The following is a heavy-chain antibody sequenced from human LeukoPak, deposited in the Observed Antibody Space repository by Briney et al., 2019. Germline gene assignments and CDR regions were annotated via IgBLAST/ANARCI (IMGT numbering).Heavy chain of an antibody. D-gene: IGHD3-10*01. CDR1: GFTFSSYA. V-gene: IGHV3-23*01. CDR2: MLGSGDTT. Sequence: GGSLRLSCAASGFTFSSYAMNWVRQAPGKGRECVPIMLGSGDTTYYADSVKGRFTVSRDNSKNTLYLQMNSLRPEDTAIYYCAKRNTMVRGGPSFDYWGQGILVTVSS. J-gene: IGHJ4*02. CDR3: AKRNTMVRGGPSFDY.